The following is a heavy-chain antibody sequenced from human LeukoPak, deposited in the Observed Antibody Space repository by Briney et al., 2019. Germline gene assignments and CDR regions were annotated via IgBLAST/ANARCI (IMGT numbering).Heavy chain of an antibody. D-gene: IGHD3-16*01. V-gene: IGHV3-23*01. CDR3: ARNQQLGGHSYYYYGMDV. CDR1: GFTSIAYA. Sequence: GGSLRLSCVGSGFTSIAYALTWARQAPGKGLEWVSGISGGGVTTYYADPVKGRFTISRDNSKNTLYLQMNSLRADDTAIYYCARNQQLGGHSYYYYGMDVWGQGTTVTVSS. CDR2: ISGGGVTT. J-gene: IGHJ6*02.